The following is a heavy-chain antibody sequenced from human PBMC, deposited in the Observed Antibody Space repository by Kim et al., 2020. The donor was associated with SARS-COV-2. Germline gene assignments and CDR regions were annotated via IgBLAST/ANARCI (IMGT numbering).Heavy chain of an antibody. CDR1: GYTFTSYA. V-gene: IGHV1-3*01. D-gene: IGHD6-19*01. Sequence: ASVKVSCKASGYTFTSYAMHWVRQAPGQRLEWMGWINAGNGNTKYSQKFQGRVTITRDTSASTAYMELSSLRSEDTAVYYCARVPGIAVAGYWYFDLWGRGTLVTVSS. CDR2: INAGNGNT. CDR3: ARVPGIAVAGYWYFDL. J-gene: IGHJ2*01.